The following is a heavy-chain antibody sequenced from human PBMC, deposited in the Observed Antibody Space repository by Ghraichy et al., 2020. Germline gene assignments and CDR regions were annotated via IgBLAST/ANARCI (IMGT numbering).Heavy chain of an antibody. Sequence: LSLTCAASGFTFSSYGMHWVRQAPGKGLEWVAVISYDGSNKYYADSVKGRFTISRDNSKNTLYLQMNSLRAEDTAVYYCAKGELWGDYWGQGTLVTVSS. J-gene: IGHJ4*02. CDR3: AKGELWGDY. V-gene: IGHV3-30*18. CDR2: ISYDGSNK. CDR1: GFTFSSYG. D-gene: IGHD1-7*01.